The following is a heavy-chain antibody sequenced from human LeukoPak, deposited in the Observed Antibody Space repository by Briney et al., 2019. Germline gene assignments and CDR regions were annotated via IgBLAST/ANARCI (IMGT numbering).Heavy chain of an antibody. CDR2: ISSSSSTI. CDR3: ARGGARREAGLSY. D-gene: IGHD1-26*01. CDR1: GFTFSSYS. J-gene: IGHJ4*02. Sequence: PGGSLRLSCAASGFTFSSYSMNWVRQAPGKGLEWVSYISSSSSTIYYADSVKGRFTISRDNAKNSLYLQMNSLRAEDTAVYYCARGGARREAGLSYWGQGTLVTVSS. V-gene: IGHV3-48*04.